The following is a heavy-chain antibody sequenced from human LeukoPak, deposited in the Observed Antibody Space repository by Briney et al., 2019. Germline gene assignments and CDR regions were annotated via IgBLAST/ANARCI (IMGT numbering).Heavy chain of an antibody. CDR2: IYSDGDK. V-gene: IGHV2-5*02. CDR1: GFSLSTSAVG. D-gene: IGHD2/OR15-2a*01. J-gene: IGHJ5*02. Sequence: SGPTLVNPTQTLTLTWTFSGFSLSTSAVGVGWIRKPPGQDLEWLALIYSDGDKRYNPSLKSRLSITKDTSKNQVVLTMTNVALVDTATYFCALRGKYLIWFDPWSQGSLVIVSS. CDR3: ALRGKYLIWFDP.